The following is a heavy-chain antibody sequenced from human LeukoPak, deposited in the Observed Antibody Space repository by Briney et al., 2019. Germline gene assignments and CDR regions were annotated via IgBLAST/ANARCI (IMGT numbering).Heavy chain of an antibody. D-gene: IGHD1-26*01. CDR3: ARGHSGSYDFDY. V-gene: IGHV3-53*01. J-gene: IGHJ4*02. CDR1: GFTVSSNY. Sequence: GGSLRLSCAASGFTVSSNYMSWVSQAPGKGLEWVSVIYSGGSTYYADSVKGRFTISRDNSKNTLYLQMNSLRAEDTAVYYCARGHSGSYDFDYWGQGTLVTVSS. CDR2: IYSGGST.